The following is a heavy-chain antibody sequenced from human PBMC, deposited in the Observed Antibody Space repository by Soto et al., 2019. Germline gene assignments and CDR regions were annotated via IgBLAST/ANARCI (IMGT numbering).Heavy chain of an antibody. CDR1: GYSFTSYW. D-gene: IGHD2-21*02. J-gene: IGHJ5*02. CDR2: IDPSDSYT. V-gene: IGHV5-10-1*01. Sequence: EVQLVQSGAEVKKPGESLRISCKGSGYSFTSYWISWVRQMPGKGLEWMGRIDPSDSYTNYSPSFQGHVTISADKSISTAYLQWSSLKASDTAMYYCASHQGASVTANHWGQGTLVTVSS. CDR3: ASHQGASVTANH.